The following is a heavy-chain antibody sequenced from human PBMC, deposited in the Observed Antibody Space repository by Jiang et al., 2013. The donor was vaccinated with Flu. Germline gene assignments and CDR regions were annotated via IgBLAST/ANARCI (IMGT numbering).Heavy chain of an antibody. J-gene: IGHJ3*02. CDR2: IYTSGST. CDR3: ARGYNRWVPSNDAFDI. Sequence: PGLVKPSQTLSLTCTVSGGSISSGSYYWSWIRQPAGKGLEWIGRIYTSGSTNYNPSLKSRVTISVDTSKNQFSLKLSSVTAADTAVYYCARGYNRWVPSNDAFDIWGQGTMVTVSS. V-gene: IGHV4-61*02. D-gene: IGHD5-24*01. CDR1: GGSISSGSYY.